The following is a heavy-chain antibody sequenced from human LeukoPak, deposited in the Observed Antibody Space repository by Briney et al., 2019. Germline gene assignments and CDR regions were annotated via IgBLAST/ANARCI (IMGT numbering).Heavy chain of an antibody. V-gene: IGHV3-48*02. CDR1: GCTFITYS. Sequence: GGSLRLSCVASGCTFITYSMNCGRQAPGKGLEWVSYISSSSSTIFYADSVKGRFTISRDNAKNSLYLQMHSLRDEDTAVYYSAIVGEYSSSSWSGYYGLDVWGQGTTVTVSS. D-gene: IGHD6-6*01. J-gene: IGHJ6*02. CDR2: ISSSSSTI. CDR3: AIVGEYSSSSWSGYYGLDV.